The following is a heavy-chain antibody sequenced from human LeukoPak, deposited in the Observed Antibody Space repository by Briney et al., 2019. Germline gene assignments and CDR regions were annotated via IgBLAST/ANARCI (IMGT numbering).Heavy chain of an antibody. D-gene: IGHD1-26*01. CDR2: IGHVGDT. CDR1: GFAFSSYD. V-gene: IGHV3-13*01. J-gene: IGHJ4*02. Sequence: PGGSLRLSCVASGFAFSSYDMHWVRQVSGKGLEWVSAIGHVGDTYYADSVKGRFTISREDAKNYFFLQMNSLRAGDTAVYFCAALGDSIYWGQGTLVTVSS. CDR3: AALGDSIY.